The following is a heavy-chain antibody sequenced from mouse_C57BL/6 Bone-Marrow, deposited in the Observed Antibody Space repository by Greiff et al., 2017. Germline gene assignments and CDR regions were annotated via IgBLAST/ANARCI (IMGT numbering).Heavy chain of an antibody. J-gene: IGHJ1*03. CDR3: AIVGTVVAHWYFDV. V-gene: IGHV5-4*01. Sequence: EVQGVESGGDLVKPGGSLKLSCAASGFTFSSYAMSWVRQTPEKRLEWVATISDGGSYTYYPDNVKGRFTISRDNAKNNLYMQMSQLKSEDTAMYDCAIVGTVVAHWYFDVWGTGTTVTVSS. D-gene: IGHD1-1*01. CDR2: ISDGGSYT. CDR1: GFTFSSYA.